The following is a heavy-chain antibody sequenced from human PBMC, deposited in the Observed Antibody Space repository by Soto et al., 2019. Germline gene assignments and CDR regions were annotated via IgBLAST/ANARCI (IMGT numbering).Heavy chain of an antibody. D-gene: IGHD4-17*01. V-gene: IGHV1-69*13. J-gene: IGHJ4*02. Sequence: SVKVSCKASGGTFSSYAISWVRQAPGQGLEWMGGIIPIFGTANYAQKFQGRVTITADESTSTAYTELSSLRSEDTAVHYCARGTTTVTNFDYWGQGTLVTSPQ. CDR3: ARGTTTVTNFDY. CDR1: GGTFSSYA. CDR2: IIPIFGTA.